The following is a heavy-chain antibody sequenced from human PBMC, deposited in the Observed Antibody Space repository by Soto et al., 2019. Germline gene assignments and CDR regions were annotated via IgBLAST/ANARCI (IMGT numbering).Heavy chain of an antibody. D-gene: IGHD3-22*01. CDR3: ATREYYYDSSGYYYC. CDR2: ISSSSSYI. J-gene: IGHJ4*02. V-gene: IGHV3-21*01. Sequence: PGGSLRLSCAASGFTFSSYSMNWVRQAPGKGLEWVSSISSSSSYIYYADSVKGRFTISRDNAKNSLYLQMNSLRAEDTAVYYCATREYYYDSSGYYYCWGQGTLVTVSS. CDR1: GFTFSSYS.